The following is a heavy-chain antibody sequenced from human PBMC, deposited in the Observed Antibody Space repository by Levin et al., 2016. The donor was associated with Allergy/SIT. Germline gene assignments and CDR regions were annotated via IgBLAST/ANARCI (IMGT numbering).Heavy chain of an antibody. CDR2: IYYSGST. Sequence: SETLSLTCTVSGGSISSSSYYWGWIRQPPGKGLEWIGSIYYSGSTYYNPSLKSRVTISVDTSKNQFSLKLSSVTAADTAVYYCARLTAMVGFYAFDIWGQGTMVTVSS. CDR1: GGSISSSSYY. J-gene: IGHJ3*02. CDR3: ARLTAMVGFYAFDI. D-gene: IGHD5-18*01. V-gene: IGHV4-39*01.